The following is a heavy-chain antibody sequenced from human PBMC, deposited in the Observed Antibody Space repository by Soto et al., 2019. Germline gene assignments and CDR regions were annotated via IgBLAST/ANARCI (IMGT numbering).Heavy chain of an antibody. Sequence: GASVKVSCKASGYTFTSYGISWVRQAPGQGLEWMGWISAYNGNTNYAQKLQGRVTMTTDTSTSTAYMELRSLRSDDTAVYYCARTSHYYDSSGDNWFDPWGQGTPVTVSS. CDR1: GYTFTSYG. CDR3: ARTSHYYDSSGDNWFDP. V-gene: IGHV1-18*01. CDR2: ISAYNGNT. J-gene: IGHJ5*02. D-gene: IGHD3-22*01.